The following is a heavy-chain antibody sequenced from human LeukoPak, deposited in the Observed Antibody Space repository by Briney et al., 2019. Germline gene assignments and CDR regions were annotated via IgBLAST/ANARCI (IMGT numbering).Heavy chain of an antibody. Sequence: SETLSLTSTVSGGSISSGDYYWSWIRQPPGKGLEWIGYIYYSGSTYYNPSLKSRVTISVDTSKNQFSLKLSSVTAADTAVYYCARESPYYYYGMDVWGQGTTVTVSS. CDR1: GGSISSGDYY. J-gene: IGHJ6*02. CDR3: ARESPYYYYGMDV. V-gene: IGHV4-30-4*01. CDR2: IYYSGST.